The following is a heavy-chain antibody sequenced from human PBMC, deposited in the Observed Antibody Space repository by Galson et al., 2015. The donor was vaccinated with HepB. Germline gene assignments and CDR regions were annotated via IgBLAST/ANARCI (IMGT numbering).Heavy chain of an antibody. J-gene: IGHJ2*01. CDR1: GFTFSSYT. D-gene: IGHD3-10*01. CDR3: ARVYFGSGSSSAYWYFDL. V-gene: IGHV3-48*02. Sequence: SLRLSCAASGFTFSSYTMNWVHQAPGKGLESVSYISSTGTTMYYADSAKGRFTIFRDKAQNSLYLQMNSLRDEDTAVYYCARVYFGSGSSSAYWYFDLWGRGALVTVSS. CDR2: ISSTGTTM.